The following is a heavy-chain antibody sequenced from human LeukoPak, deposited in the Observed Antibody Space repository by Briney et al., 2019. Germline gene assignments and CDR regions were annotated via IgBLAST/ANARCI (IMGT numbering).Heavy chain of an antibody. Sequence: ASVKVSCKASGYTFTTHNINWVRQAPGQGLEWMGWISAYNGNTNSAQKFQGKVTMTTDTSTNTAYMELRSLTYDDTAVYYCAREKDGPRVTIFGVAPSYFDYWGQGTLVTVSS. J-gene: IGHJ4*02. CDR1: GYTFTTHN. CDR2: ISAYNGNT. D-gene: IGHD3-3*01. V-gene: IGHV1-18*01. CDR3: AREKDGPRVTIFGVAPSYFDY.